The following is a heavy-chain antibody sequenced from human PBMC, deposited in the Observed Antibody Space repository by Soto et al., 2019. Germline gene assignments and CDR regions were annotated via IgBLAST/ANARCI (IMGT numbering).Heavy chain of an antibody. Sequence: GGSLRLSCAASGFTFSSYWMSWVRQAPGKGLEWVANIKQDGSEKYYVDSVKGRFTISRDNAKNSLYLQMNSLRAEDTAVYYCAREGWAKQLATPNHLGFLYYYGMDVWGQGTTVTVSS. CDR2: IKQDGSEK. CDR3: AREGWAKQLATPNHLGFLYYYGMDV. D-gene: IGHD6-13*01. CDR1: GFTFSSYW. V-gene: IGHV3-7*01. J-gene: IGHJ6*02.